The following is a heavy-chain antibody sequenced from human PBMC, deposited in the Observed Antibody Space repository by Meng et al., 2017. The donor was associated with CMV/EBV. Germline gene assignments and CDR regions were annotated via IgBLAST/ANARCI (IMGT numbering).Heavy chain of an antibody. V-gene: IGHV1-69*05. CDR1: GGAFLNFA. D-gene: IGHD3-22*01. CDR2: IIPVFGSP. J-gene: IGHJ6*02. CDR3: AWPAQGNHYYYYALDV. Sequence: SVKVSCKASGGAFLNFAPNWVRQAPGQGLEWMGGIIPVFGSPEYARKFQGRLTITTDASTTTAYMKLNGLTSEDTAVYYCAWPAQGNHYYYYALDVWGQGTTVTVSS.